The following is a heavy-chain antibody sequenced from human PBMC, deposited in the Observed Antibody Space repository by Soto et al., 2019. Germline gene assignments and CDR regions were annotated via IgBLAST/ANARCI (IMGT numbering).Heavy chain of an antibody. D-gene: IGHD3-3*01. Sequence: PGGSLGLSCAASGFTFSSYSMNWVRQAPGKGLEWVSYISSSSSTIYYADSVKGRFTISRDNSKNTLYLQMNSLRAEDTAVYYCARDPQDYDFWSGPYGMDVWGQGTTVTVS. J-gene: IGHJ6*02. V-gene: IGHV3-48*01. CDR2: ISSSSSTI. CDR1: GFTFSSYS. CDR3: ARDPQDYDFWSGPYGMDV.